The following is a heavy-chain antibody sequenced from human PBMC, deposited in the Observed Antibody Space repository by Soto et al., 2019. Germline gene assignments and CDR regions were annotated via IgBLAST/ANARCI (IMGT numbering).Heavy chain of an antibody. CDR1: GFTFSDYV. CDR3: ARDQGGQSGNFIFDH. D-gene: IGHD1-26*01. J-gene: IGHJ4*02. V-gene: IGHV3-33*01. CDR2: MWYHGRDL. Sequence: GGSLRLSCAASGFTFSDYVMHWVRPAPGKGLEWMAVMWYHGRDLFYTASMKGRFSISRDNSKNTRFLEMNCLRADDMTVYYCARDQGGQSGNFIFDHWRQGALVTVSS.